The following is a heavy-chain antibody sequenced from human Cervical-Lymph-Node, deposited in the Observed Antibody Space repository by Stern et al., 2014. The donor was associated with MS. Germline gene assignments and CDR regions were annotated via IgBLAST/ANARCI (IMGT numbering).Heavy chain of an antibody. V-gene: IGHV3-21*01. J-gene: IGHJ4*02. CDR1: GFTLSSYS. D-gene: IGHD6-19*01. CDR2: IGSTGGFR. Sequence: EVQLVESGGGLVKPGGSLSLSCVTSGFTLSSYSMNWVRQAPGKGLEWVSAIGSTGGFRYFADSVQGRFTISRDNAKNSLYLQMNSLRAEDTAVYYCARVIAVSGTDHWGQGTLVTVSS. CDR3: ARVIAVSGTDH.